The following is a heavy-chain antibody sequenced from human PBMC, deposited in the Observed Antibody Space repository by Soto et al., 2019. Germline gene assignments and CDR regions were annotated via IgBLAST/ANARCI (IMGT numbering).Heavy chain of an antibody. Sequence: QVQLQQWGAGLLKPSETLSLTCAVYGGSFRGYYWSWVRPPPGKGLEGIGGINRSASTNYNPSRKSRVTISVDTSKNQLSLKLSSVTAADTAVYYCARGRGLWVSHRGRSWYFDLWGRGTLVTVSS. D-gene: IGHD3-10*01. CDR2: INRSAST. CDR1: GGSFRGYY. V-gene: IGHV4-34*01. CDR3: ARGRGLWVSHRGRSWYFDL. J-gene: IGHJ2*01.